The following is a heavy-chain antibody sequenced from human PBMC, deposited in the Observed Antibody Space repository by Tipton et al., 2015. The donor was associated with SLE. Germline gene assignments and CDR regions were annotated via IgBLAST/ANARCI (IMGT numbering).Heavy chain of an antibody. CDR2: ISWNSGSI. CDR1: GFTFSSYW. Sequence: SLKLSCAASGFTFSSYWMHWVRQAPGKGLEWVSGISWNSGSIGYADSVKGRFTISRDNAKNSLYLQMNSLRAEDTALYYCAKAVGQWLGHGAFDIWGQGTMVTVSS. D-gene: IGHD6-19*01. J-gene: IGHJ3*02. V-gene: IGHV3-9*01. CDR3: AKAVGQWLGHGAFDI.